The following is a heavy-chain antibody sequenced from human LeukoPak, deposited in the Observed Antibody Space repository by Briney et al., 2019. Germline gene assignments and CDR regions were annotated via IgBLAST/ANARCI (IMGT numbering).Heavy chain of an antibody. CDR3: ASSYGDYVLWVY. D-gene: IGHD4-17*01. CDR2: IIPIFGTA. J-gene: IGHJ4*02. Sequence: GASVKVSCKASGGTFSSYAISWVRQAPGQGLEWMGGIIPIFGTANYAQKFQGRVTITADESTSTAYMELSSLRSEDTAVYYCASSYGDYVLWVYWGQGTLVTVPS. CDR1: GGTFSSYA. V-gene: IGHV1-69*13.